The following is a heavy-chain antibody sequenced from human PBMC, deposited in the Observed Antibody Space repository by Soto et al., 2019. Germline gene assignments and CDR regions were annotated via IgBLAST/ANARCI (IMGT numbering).Heavy chain of an antibody. CDR3: AKDTIGAFDI. CDR1: GFTFSSYA. J-gene: IGHJ3*02. Sequence: EVQLLESGGGLVQPGGSLRLSCAASGFTFSSYAMSWVRQAPGKGLEWVSAISGSGGSTYYADSVKGRFTISRDNSKNQMDLQMNSLRAEDTDVYYCAKDTIGAFDIWGQGTKVTVSS. V-gene: IGHV3-23*01. D-gene: IGHD2-2*01. CDR2: ISGSGGST.